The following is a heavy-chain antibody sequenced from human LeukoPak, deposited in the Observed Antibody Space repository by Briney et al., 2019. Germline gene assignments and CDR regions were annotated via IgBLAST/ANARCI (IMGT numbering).Heavy chain of an antibody. D-gene: IGHD2-8*01. CDR3: ASLYVDRQNPYYYYYMDV. CDR1: GFTFSSYS. V-gene: IGHV3-21*01. J-gene: IGHJ6*03. Sequence: PGGSLRLSCAASGFTFSSYSMNWVRQAPGKGLEWVSSISSSSSYIYYADSVKGRFTISRDNAKNSLYLQMNSLRAEDTAVYYCASLYVDRQNPYYYYYMDVWGKGTTVTVSS. CDR2: ISSSSSYI.